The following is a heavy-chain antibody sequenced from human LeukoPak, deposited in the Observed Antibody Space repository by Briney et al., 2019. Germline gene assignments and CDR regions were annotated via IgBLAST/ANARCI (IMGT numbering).Heavy chain of an antibody. CDR3: ARDSLGFGAPRYFDY. CDR1: GYTFTDYY. CDR2: INPNSGAT. D-gene: IGHD3-3*01. Sequence: ASVNVSCKASGYTFTDYYMHWVRQAPGQGLEWMGSINPNSGATNYAREFQGRVTMTRDTSITTAYMDLSRLTSDDTAVFYCARDSLGFGAPRYFDYWGQGNPVSVSS. J-gene: IGHJ4*02. V-gene: IGHV1-2*02.